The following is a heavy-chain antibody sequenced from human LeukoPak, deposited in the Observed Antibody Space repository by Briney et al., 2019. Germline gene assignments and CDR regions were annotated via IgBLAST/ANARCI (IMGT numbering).Heavy chain of an antibody. Sequence: GESLKISCKGSGYSFTSYWIGWVRQMPGKGLECMGIIYPGDSDTRYGPSFQGQVTISADKSINTAYLQWSSLKASDTAMYYCARLGTYWSNYYFEYWGQGTLVTVSS. CDR1: GYSFTSYW. V-gene: IGHV5-51*01. D-gene: IGHD3-10*01. J-gene: IGHJ4*02. CDR2: IYPGDSDT. CDR3: ARLGTYWSNYYFEY.